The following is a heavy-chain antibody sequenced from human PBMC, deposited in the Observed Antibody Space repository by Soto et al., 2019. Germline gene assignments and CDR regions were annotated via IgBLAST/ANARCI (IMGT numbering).Heavy chain of an antibody. J-gene: IGHJ5*02. D-gene: IGHD3-3*01. CDR3: ARDREVNYDFWSGYYNWFDP. CDR1: GFTFSSYA. Sequence: GGSLRLSCAASGFTFSSYAMHWVRQAPGKGLEWVAVISYDGSNKYYADSVKGRFTISRDNSKNTLYLQMNSLRAEDTAVYYCARDREVNYDFWSGYYNWFDPWGQGTLVTVSS. V-gene: IGHV3-30*04. CDR2: ISYDGSNK.